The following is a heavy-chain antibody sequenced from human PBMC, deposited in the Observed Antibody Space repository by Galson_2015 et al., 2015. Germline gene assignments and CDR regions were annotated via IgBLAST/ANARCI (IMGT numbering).Heavy chain of an antibody. J-gene: IGHJ4*02. Sequence: SVKVSCKASGYTFTSYAMHWVRQAPGQRLEWMGWINAGNGNTKYSQKFQGRVTITRDTSASTAYMELSSLRSEDTAVYYCARRLVGATWGFDYWGQGTLVTVSS. CDR1: GYTFTSYA. D-gene: IGHD1-26*01. CDR2: INAGNGNT. V-gene: IGHV1-3*01. CDR3: ARRLVGATWGFDY.